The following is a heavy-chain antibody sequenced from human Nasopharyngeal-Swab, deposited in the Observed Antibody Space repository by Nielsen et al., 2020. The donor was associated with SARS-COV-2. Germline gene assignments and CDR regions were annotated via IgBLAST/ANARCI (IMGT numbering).Heavy chain of an antibody. V-gene: IGHV4-59*01. J-gene: IGHJ4*02. CDR3: ARGRNSVGGFFDF. D-gene: IGHD1-26*01. Sequence: ESLKISCNVSGDSMSGNYWTWIRQPPGKGLEWIGYVTHSGSTKYNPSLSSRLTVSETTSRGRFFLTLTSVTAADTAAYYCARGRNSVGGFFDFWGQGILVIVSS. CDR2: VTHSGST. CDR1: GDSMSGNY.